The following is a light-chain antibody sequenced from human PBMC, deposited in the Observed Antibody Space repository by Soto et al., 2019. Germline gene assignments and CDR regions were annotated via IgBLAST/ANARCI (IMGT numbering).Light chain of an antibody. CDR2: AAS. J-gene: IGKJ1*01. CDR1: QGISSY. Sequence: AIRMTQSPSSFSASTGDRVTITCRASQGISSYLAWYQQKPGKAPKLLIYAASTLQSGVPSRFSGSGSGTDFTLIISCLQYEDFATYYCRRYYSYQWTCGQGTKVEIK. V-gene: IGKV1-8*01. CDR3: RRYYSYQWT.